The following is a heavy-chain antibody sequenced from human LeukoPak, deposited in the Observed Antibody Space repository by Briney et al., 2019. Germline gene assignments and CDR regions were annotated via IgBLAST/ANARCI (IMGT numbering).Heavy chain of an antibody. Sequence: GGSLRLSCAASAFTFSSYRMNWVRQAPGKGLEWVSSISSSSTYIYYADSVKGRFTISRDNAKNSVYLQMNSLRAEDTAVYYCARDRIIYGDYGDAFDFWGQGTMVTVSS. D-gene: IGHD4-17*01. CDR2: ISSSSTYI. J-gene: IGHJ3*01. CDR1: AFTFSSYR. V-gene: IGHV3-21*01. CDR3: ARDRIIYGDYGDAFDF.